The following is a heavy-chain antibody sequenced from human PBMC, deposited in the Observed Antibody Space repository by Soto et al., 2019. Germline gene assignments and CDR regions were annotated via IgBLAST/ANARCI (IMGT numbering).Heavy chain of an antibody. D-gene: IGHD4-17*01. Sequence: ASVRVSCKASGYSFTDYYMHWIRQAPGQGLEWMGWIAPHRDGTEFAQKFQGRITLTGDTSTSTAYMELKGLTSADTAVYFCARGPYGDNAFDIWGQGTVVTVSS. CDR2: IAPHRDGT. CDR3: ARGPYGDNAFDI. V-gene: IGHV1-2*02. CDR1: GYSFTDYY. J-gene: IGHJ3*02.